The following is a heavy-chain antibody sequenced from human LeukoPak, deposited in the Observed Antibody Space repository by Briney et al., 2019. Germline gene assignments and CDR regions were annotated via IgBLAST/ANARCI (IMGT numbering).Heavy chain of an antibody. CDR3: ARAKKAVAGFFDY. CDR2: IYYSGST. J-gene: IGHJ4*02. V-gene: IGHV4-59*01. Sequence: SETLSLTCTVSGDSISSYYWSWIRQPPGNGLEWIGYIYYSGSTNYNPSLKSRLTISVDTSKNQLSLKLSSVTAADTAVYYCARAKKAVAGFFDYWGQGTLVTVSS. D-gene: IGHD6-19*01. CDR1: GDSISSYY.